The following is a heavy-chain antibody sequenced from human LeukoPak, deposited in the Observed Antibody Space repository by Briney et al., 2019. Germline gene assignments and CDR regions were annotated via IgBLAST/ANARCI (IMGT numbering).Heavy chain of an antibody. Sequence: PSETLSLTCSVSGGSISTYYWSWIRQPPGKGLEWIGYIYYTGTTNYNPSLRSRVTISVDTSRNQFSLRLSSVTAADTAVYYCAREDPQTTVPEGMDVWGHGTTVIVSS. V-gene: IGHV4-59*01. CDR2: IYYTGTT. J-gene: IGHJ6*02. CDR3: AREDPQTTVPEGMDV. CDR1: GGSISTYY. D-gene: IGHD4-17*01.